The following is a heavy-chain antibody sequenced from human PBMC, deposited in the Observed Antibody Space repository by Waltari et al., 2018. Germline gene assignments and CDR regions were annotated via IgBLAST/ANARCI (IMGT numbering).Heavy chain of an antibody. CDR3: ATGRTVAVAGTCDY. V-gene: IGHV1-2*02. CDR1: GYTFTGYS. J-gene: IGHJ4*02. CDR2: VNPNSGGI. D-gene: IGHD6-19*01. Sequence: QVQLVQSGAEVKKPGASVKVSCKASGYTFTGYSMHWVRQAPGQELEWRGWVNPNSGGITYAQKLQGRVTMTRDTSRSTAYMELSRLGSDDTAVYYCATGRTVAVAGTCDYWGKGTLVTVSS.